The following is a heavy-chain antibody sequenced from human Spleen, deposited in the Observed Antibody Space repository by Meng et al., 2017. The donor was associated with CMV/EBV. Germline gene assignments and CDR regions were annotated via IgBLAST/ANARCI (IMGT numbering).Heavy chain of an antibody. CDR1: GYTFDIYG. CDR3: ARAGAAVTTHFDF. D-gene: IGHD4-17*01. CDR2: VSAENDDT. V-gene: IGHV1-18*01. Sequence: QIQLVQSGPEWRRAGASVKVACKASGYTFDIYGITWVRQAPGQGLEWVGWVSAENDDTDYGQKFQGRVTVTADTFTNTAYMEMRSLRSDDSAMYYCARAGAAVTTHFDFWGQGTLVTVSS. J-gene: IGHJ4*02.